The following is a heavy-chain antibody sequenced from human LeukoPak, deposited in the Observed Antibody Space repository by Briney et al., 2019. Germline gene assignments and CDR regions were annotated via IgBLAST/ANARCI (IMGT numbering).Heavy chain of an antibody. V-gene: IGHV1-69*04. CDR1: GGTFSSCA. D-gene: IGHD2-15*01. CDR2: IIPILGIA. Sequence: SVKVSCKASGGTFSSCAISWVRQAPGQGLEWMGRIIPILGIANYAQKFQGRVTITADKSTITAYMELSSLRSEDTAVYYCASSDATYCSGGSCYSVDYWGQGALATVSS. J-gene: IGHJ4*02. CDR3: ASSDATYCSGGSCYSVDY.